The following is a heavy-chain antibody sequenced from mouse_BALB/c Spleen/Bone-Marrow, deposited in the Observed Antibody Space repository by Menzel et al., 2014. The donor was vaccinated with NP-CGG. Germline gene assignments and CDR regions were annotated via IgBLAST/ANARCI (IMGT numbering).Heavy chain of an antibody. D-gene: IGHD1-1*01. CDR3: GRVYYYGSSYFDY. Sequence: VQLKESGPELVKPGASVKISCKASGYSFTGYFMNWVKQSHGKSLEWIGRINPYNGDTFYNQKFKGKATLTVDKSSSTAHMELLSLTSEDSAVYHCGRVYYYGSSYFDYWGQGTTLTVSS. CDR2: INPYNGDT. V-gene: IGHV1-37*01. CDR1: GYSFTGYF. J-gene: IGHJ2*01.